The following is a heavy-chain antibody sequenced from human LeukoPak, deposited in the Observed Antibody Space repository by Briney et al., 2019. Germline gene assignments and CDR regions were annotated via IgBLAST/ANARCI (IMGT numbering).Heavy chain of an antibody. Sequence: SETLSLTCAVYGGSFSGYYWGWIRQPPGKGLEWIGSIYYSGSTYYNPSLKSRVTISVDTSKNQFSLKLSSVTAADTAVYYCARRGIYCSGGSCYHFDYRGQGTLVTVSS. J-gene: IGHJ4*02. CDR2: IYYSGST. CDR1: GGSFSGYY. CDR3: ARRGIYCSGGSCYHFDY. D-gene: IGHD2-15*01. V-gene: IGHV4-39*01.